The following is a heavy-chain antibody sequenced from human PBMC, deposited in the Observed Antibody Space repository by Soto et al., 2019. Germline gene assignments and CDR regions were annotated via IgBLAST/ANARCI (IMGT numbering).Heavy chain of an antibody. Sequence: QVQLVESGGGVVQPGTSLRLSCAASGFTFSSYPFHWVRQAPGKGLEWVAVIGFDGIIKLYADSVKGRFTISRDDSKNTLDLQMNSLRDEDTAVYYCARDLFRGTPDYFDYWGQGTLVTVSS. J-gene: IGHJ4*02. CDR1: GFTFSSYP. CDR3: ARDLFRGTPDYFDY. CDR2: IGFDGIIK. V-gene: IGHV3-30*04. D-gene: IGHD3-10*01.